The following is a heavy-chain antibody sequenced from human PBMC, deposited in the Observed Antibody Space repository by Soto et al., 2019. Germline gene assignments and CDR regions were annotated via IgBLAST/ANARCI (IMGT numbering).Heavy chain of an antibody. CDR1: GGTFSSYA. V-gene: IGHV1-69*12. D-gene: IGHD2-2*01. Sequence: QVQLVQSGAEVKKPGSSVKVSCKASGGTFSSYAISWVRQAPGQGLEWMGGIIPIFGTANYAQKFQGRVTISADESASTAYMERSSLRSEDTAVYYCAFGPAAMPGWFAPWGQGTLVTVSS. J-gene: IGHJ5*02. CDR2: IIPIFGTA. CDR3: AFGPAAMPGWFAP.